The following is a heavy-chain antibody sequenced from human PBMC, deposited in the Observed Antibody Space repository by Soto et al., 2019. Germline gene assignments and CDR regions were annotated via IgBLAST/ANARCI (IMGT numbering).Heavy chain of an antibody. D-gene: IGHD2-15*01. CDR2: ISSSSSYI. CDR3: ARVQYCSGGSCYGGFAY. Sequence: EVQLVESGGGLVKPGGSLRLSCAASGFTFSSYSMNWVRQAPGKGLEWVSSISSSSSYIYYADSVKGRFTISRDNAKNSLYLQMNSLRAEDTAVYYCARVQYCSGGSCYGGFAYWGQGPLVTVS. J-gene: IGHJ4*02. V-gene: IGHV3-21*01. CDR1: GFTFSSYS.